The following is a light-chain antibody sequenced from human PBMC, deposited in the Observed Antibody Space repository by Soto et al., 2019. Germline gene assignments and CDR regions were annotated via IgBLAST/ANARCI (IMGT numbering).Light chain of an antibody. CDR3: QQYNSSPWT. CDR2: AAS. V-gene: IGKV1-39*01. CDR1: QTIMTY. J-gene: IGKJ1*01. Sequence: IQRTQCPAYLTSSVGAEVTITCRASQTIMTYLNWYQLKPGKPPRLLIYAASSLQSGVPSRFNGSRSETEFTLTIRNLQPDDFATYYCQQYNSSPWTFGLGTKVDIK.